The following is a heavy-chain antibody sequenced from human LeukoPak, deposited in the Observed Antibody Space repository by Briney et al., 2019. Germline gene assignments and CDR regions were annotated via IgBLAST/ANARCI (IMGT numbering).Heavy chain of an antibody. J-gene: IGHJ6*03. D-gene: IGHD4-23*01. CDR1: GGSFSGYY. Sequence: HPSETLSLTCAVYGGSFSGYYWSWIRQPAGKGLEWIGRIYTSGSNNYNPSLKSRVTMSVDTSKNQFSLKLSSVTAADTAMYYCAREVADYGGYYYYHYMDVWGKGTTVTISS. CDR3: AREVADYGGYYYYHYMDV. CDR2: IYTSGSN. V-gene: IGHV4-4*07.